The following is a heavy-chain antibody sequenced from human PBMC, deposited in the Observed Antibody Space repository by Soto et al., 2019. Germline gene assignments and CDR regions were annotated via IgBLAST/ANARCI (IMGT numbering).Heavy chain of an antibody. CDR1: GDTFAFHS. D-gene: IGHD3-10*01. Sequence: QVQLVQSGAEVKRPGSSVKVSCKASGDTFAFHSINWVRQAPGLGLEWMGRINPILSMSNYAQRFQGRVTMTANTSTSTAYMVLSSLRSEDTAIYYGATSYGSGYRAFNYWGQGALVTVSS. V-gene: IGHV1-69*02. J-gene: IGHJ4*02. CDR3: ATSYGSGYRAFNY. CDR2: INPILSMS.